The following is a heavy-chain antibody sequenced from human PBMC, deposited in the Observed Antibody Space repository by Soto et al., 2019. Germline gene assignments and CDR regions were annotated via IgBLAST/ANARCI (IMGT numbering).Heavy chain of an antibody. D-gene: IGHD6-19*01. J-gene: IGHJ5*02. CDR1: GFTFSSYA. CDR3: AKDRAAVAPRVRFDP. V-gene: IGHV3-23*01. CDR2: ITGSGDNT. Sequence: EVQLLESGGGLVQPGTSLRLSCAASGFTSSGFTFSSYAMSWVRQAPGKGLEWVSSITGSGDNTYYADSVKGRFTISRDNSKNTLLLQMNSLRAEDTAVYYCAKDRAAVAPRVRFDPWGQGTLVTVSS.